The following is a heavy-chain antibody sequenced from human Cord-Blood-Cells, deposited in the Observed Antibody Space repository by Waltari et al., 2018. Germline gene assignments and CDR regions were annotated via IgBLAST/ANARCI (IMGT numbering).Heavy chain of an antibody. J-gene: IGHJ4*02. Sequence: EVQLVESGGGLVKPGGSVRRACAASGFTFSSYSMNWVRQAPGRGLEWVSSISSSSSYIYYADSVKGRFTISRDNAKNSLYLQMNSLRAEDTAVYYCARGGTGSANFDYWGQGTLVTVSS. CDR1: GFTFSSYS. CDR2: ISSSSSYI. V-gene: IGHV3-21*01. D-gene: IGHD3-9*01. CDR3: ARGGTGSANFDY.